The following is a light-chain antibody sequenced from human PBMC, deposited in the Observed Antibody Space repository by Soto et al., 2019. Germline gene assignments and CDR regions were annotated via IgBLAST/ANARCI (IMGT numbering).Light chain of an antibody. CDR3: QQSYNTPLT. Sequence: DIQMTQSPSSLSASVGDRVTITCRASQSISTYLNWYQQKPGKAPKLLIHAASTLQSGVPSRFSGSGSATDFTLTISSLQPEDFASYYCQQSYNTPLTFGGGTKVEIK. CDR1: QSISTY. V-gene: IGKV1-39*01. J-gene: IGKJ4*01. CDR2: AAS.